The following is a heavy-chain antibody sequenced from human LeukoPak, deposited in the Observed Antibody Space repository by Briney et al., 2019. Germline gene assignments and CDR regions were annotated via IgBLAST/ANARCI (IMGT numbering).Heavy chain of an antibody. CDR1: GGTFNNFA. CDR2: IIPAFSTT. CDR3: ARDIVDILTGSGPAAFDI. J-gene: IGHJ3*02. Sequence: SVKVSCKASGGTFNNFAFSWVRQAPGQGLECMGRIIPAFSTTNYAQQFQGRVTITADESTSTVYMELSSLRSGDTAMYFCARDIVDILTGSGPAAFDIWGQGTMVTVSS. V-gene: IGHV1-69*13. D-gene: IGHD3-9*01.